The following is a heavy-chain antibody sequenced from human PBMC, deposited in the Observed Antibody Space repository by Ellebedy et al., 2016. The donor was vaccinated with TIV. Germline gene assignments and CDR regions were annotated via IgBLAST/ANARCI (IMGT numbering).Heavy chain of an antibody. CDR3: AGTTLTAFDS. CDR2: INPGAGST. J-gene: IGHJ4*02. V-gene: IGHV1-46*01. CDR1: GGIFTSYY. Sequence: AASVTVSCKASGGIFTSYYMHWVRQAPGQGLEWMGIINPGAGSTTYAQNFQGRVTMTRDTSTSTVYMELSRLRSEDTAVYYCAGTTLTAFDSWGQGTLVTVSS. D-gene: IGHD2-21*02.